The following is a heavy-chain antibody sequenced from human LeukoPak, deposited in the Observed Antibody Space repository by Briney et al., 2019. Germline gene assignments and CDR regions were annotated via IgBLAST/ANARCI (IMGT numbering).Heavy chain of an antibody. V-gene: IGHV1-46*01. D-gene: IGHD1-14*01. Sequence: ASVKVSCKASGYTFTSFYMHWVRQAPGQGLEWMGLINPSGGSTSYAQKFQGRVTMTRDTSTSTVYMELSSLRSEDTAVYYCAKDVRTKRPPPEGFDYWGQGTLVTVSS. CDR3: AKDVRTKRPPPEGFDY. CDR1: GYTFTSFY. CDR2: INPSGGST. J-gene: IGHJ4*02.